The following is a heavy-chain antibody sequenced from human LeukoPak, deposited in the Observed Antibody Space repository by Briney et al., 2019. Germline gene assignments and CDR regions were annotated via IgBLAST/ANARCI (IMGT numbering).Heavy chain of an antibody. Sequence: PGGSLRLSCAASGFSFSSYGMHWVRQAPGKGLEWVAVISYDGSNKYYADSVKGRFTISRDNSKNTLYLQMNSLRAEDTAVYYCARGGRYSYYYNMDVWGKGTTVTVSS. CDR3: ARGGRYSYYYNMDV. V-gene: IGHV3-30*06. D-gene: IGHD1-26*01. J-gene: IGHJ6*03. CDR2: ISYDGSNK. CDR1: GFSFSSYG.